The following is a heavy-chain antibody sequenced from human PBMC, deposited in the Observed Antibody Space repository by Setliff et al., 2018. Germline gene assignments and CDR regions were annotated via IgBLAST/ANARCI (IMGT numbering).Heavy chain of an antibody. CDR3: ASPRRDDLDSPFDPFDI. V-gene: IGHV4-59*11. CDR2: VHYNGET. J-gene: IGHJ3*02. Sequence: SETLSLTCTVSGDSISSHYWSWIRQAPGKGLQWIAYVHYNGETNYNPSLKSRVLISVDTSKNQLSLRVTSVTAADTAVYYCASPRRDDLDSPFDPFDIRGHGTRVT. CDR1: GDSISSHY. D-gene: IGHD3-3*01.